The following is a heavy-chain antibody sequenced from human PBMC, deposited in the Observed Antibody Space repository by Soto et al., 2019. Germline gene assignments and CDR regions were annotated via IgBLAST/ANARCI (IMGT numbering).Heavy chain of an antibody. CDR2: IYPGDSDT. CDR3: ATVRIAAAGTKVGWFDP. CDR1: W. Sequence: WIGWVRQMPGKGLEWMGIIYPGDSDTRYSPSFQGQVTISADKSISTAYLQWSSLKASDTAMYYCATVRIAAAGTKVGWFDPWGQGTLVTVSS. D-gene: IGHD6-13*01. J-gene: IGHJ5*02. V-gene: IGHV5-51*01.